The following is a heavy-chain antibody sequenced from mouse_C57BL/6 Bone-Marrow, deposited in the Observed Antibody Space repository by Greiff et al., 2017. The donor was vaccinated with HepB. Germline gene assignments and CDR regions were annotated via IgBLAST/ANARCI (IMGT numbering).Heavy chain of an antibody. D-gene: IGHD1-1*01. V-gene: IGHV6-6*01. Sequence: EVKLMESGGGLVQPGGSMKLSCAASGFTFSDAWMDWVRQSPEKGLEWVAEIRNKANNHATYYAESVKGRFTISRDDSKSSVYLQMNSLRAEDTGIYYCTRNPFTTVVATRYFDYWGQGTTLTVSS. J-gene: IGHJ2*01. CDR2: IRNKANNHAT. CDR1: GFTFSDAW. CDR3: TRNPFTTVVATRYFDY.